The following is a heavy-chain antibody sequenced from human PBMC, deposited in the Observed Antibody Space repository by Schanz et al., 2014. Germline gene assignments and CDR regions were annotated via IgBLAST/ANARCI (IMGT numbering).Heavy chain of an antibody. D-gene: IGHD3-10*01. J-gene: IGHJ3*02. CDR3: AREDMLRGIRAFDI. CDR1: GFTFSSYG. V-gene: IGHV3-33*01. CDR2: VCYDGSKK. Sequence: LVESGGGVVQPGRSLRLSCAASGFTFSSYGMHWVRQVPGKGLEWVAVVCYDGSKKYYADSVKGRFTISRDNPKNSLYLQMNSLRVEDTAVYYCAREDMLRGIRAFDIWGQGTMVTVSS.